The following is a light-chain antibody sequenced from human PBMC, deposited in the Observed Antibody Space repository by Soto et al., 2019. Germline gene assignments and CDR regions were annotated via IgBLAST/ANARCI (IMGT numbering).Light chain of an antibody. CDR1: QSVSSN. Sequence: EIVMTQSPATLSVSPGERATLSCRASQSVSSNLAWYQQKPGQAPRLLIYGASTRATGIPARFSGSGSGTEFTLPISSLQSEDFAVYYCQQYNNWHTFGQGTKLEIK. J-gene: IGKJ2*01. CDR2: GAS. CDR3: QQYNNWHT. V-gene: IGKV3-15*01.